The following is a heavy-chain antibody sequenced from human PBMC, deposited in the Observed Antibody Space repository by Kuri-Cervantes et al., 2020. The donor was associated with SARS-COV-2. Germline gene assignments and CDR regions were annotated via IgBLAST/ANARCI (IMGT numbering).Heavy chain of an antibody. V-gene: IGHV3-48*01. Sequence: GESLKISCAASGFTFNTYSMDWVRLAPGKGLEWLAYISKGSETIYYADSVKGRFTISRDNAKNSLFLQMNSLRADDTAVYYCARGGEDFVQETRNWFEPWGRGTQVTVSS. J-gene: IGHJ5*02. D-gene: IGHD2-8*01. CDR1: GFTFNTYS. CDR2: ISKGSETI. CDR3: ARGGEDFVQETRNWFEP.